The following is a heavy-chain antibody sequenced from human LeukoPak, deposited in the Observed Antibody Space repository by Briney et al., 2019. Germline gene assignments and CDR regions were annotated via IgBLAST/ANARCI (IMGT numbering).Heavy chain of an antibody. V-gene: IGHV4-31*03. Sequence: SETLSLTCTVSGGSISSGGYYWSWIRQHPGKGLEWIGYIYYSGSTYYNPSLKSRVTISVDTSKNQFSLKLSSVTAADTVVYYCARTTRYSSSPFDYWGQGTLVTVSS. CDR2: IYYSGST. CDR3: ARTTRYSSSPFDY. J-gene: IGHJ4*02. CDR1: GGSISSGGYY. D-gene: IGHD6-13*01.